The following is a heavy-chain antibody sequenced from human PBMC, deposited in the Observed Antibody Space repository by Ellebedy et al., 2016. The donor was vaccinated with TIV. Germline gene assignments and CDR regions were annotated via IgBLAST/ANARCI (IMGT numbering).Heavy chain of an antibody. V-gene: IGHV4-30-4*02. CDR1: GGSISSGDYY. CDR3: AREVDIVVVPAAMDYGMDV. D-gene: IGHD2-2*01. Sequence: MPSETLSLTCTVSGGSISSGDYYWSWIRQPPGKGLEWIGYIYYSGSTYYNPSLKSRVTISVDTSKNQFSLKLSSVTAADTAVYYCAREVDIVVVPAAMDYGMDVWGQGTTVTVSS. CDR2: IYYSGST. J-gene: IGHJ6*02.